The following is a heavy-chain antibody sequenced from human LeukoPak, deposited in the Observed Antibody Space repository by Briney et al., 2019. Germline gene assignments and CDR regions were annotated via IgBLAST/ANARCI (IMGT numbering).Heavy chain of an antibody. J-gene: IGHJ5*02. V-gene: IGHV4-39*01. CDR1: GGSISSSSYY. CDR2: IYYSGST. CDR3: ARHCYGSGSYYNENWFNP. Sequence: SETLSLTCTVSGGSISSSSYYWGWIRQPPGKGLEWIGSIYYSGSTYYNPSLKSRVTISVDTSKNQFSLKLSSVTAADTAVYYCARHCYGSGSYYNENWFNPRGQGTLVTVSS. D-gene: IGHD3-10*01.